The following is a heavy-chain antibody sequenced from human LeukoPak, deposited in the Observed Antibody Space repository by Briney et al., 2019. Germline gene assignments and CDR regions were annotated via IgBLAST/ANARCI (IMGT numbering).Heavy chain of an antibody. CDR1: GGSFSGYY. Sequence: SETLSLTCAVYGGSFSGYYWSWIRQPPGKGLEWIGEINHSGSTNYNPSLKSRVTISVDTSTNQFSLKLSSVTAADTAVYYCARMGVGRITMVRGVIRWFDPWGQGTLVTVSS. CDR2: INHSGST. D-gene: IGHD3-10*01. CDR3: ARMGVGRITMVRGVIRWFDP. J-gene: IGHJ5*02. V-gene: IGHV4-34*01.